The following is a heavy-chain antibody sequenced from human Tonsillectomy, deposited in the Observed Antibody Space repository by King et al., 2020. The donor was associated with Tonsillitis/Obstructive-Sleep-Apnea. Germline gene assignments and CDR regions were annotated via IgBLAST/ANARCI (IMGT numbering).Heavy chain of an antibody. CDR3: ARAEVDIVVVPAAIEAFDI. V-gene: IGHV1-69*01. Sequence: QLVQSGAEVKKPGSSVKVSCKASGGTFSSYAISWVRQAPGQGLEWMGGIIPIFVTANYAQKFQGRVTITADESTSTAYMELSSLRSEETAVYYCARAEVDIVVVPAAIEAFDIWGQGTMVTVSS. CDR2: IIPIFVTA. D-gene: IGHD2-2*01. CDR1: GGTFSSYA. J-gene: IGHJ3*02.